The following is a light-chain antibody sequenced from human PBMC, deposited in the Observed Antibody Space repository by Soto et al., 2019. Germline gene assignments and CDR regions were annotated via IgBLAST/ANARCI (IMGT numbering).Light chain of an antibody. CDR1: QDIGIY. CDR2: AAS. Sequence: IQLTQSPSSLSASVGDRVTITCRASQDIGIYLAWYQQKPGKAPNLLIYAASSLQRGVPSRFSGSGSGTDFTLTIRSRHPEDFATYHCQQLSSYPGTFGQGTKV. J-gene: IGKJ1*01. CDR3: QQLSSYPGT. V-gene: IGKV1-9*01.